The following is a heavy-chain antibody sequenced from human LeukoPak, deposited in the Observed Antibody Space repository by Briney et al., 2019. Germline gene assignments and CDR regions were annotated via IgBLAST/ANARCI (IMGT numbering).Heavy chain of an antibody. CDR1: GFTFSSYD. Sequence: PGGSLRLSCAASGFTFSSYDMHWVRQATGKGLEWVSAIGTAGDTYYPGSVKGRFTISRENAKNSLYLQMNSLRAGDTAVYYCAKDYDFWSGYYHDYWGQGTLVTVSS. D-gene: IGHD3-3*01. J-gene: IGHJ4*02. CDR3: AKDYDFWSGYYHDY. V-gene: IGHV3-13*01. CDR2: IGTAGDT.